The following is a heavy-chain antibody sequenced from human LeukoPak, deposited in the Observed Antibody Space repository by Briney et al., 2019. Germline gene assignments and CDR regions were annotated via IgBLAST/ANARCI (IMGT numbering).Heavy chain of an antibody. CDR2: IYPDDSDT. V-gene: IGHV5-51*01. J-gene: IGHJ4*02. CDR3: ARERSSQGYFDF. Sequence: GESLKISCKGSRYSFTSYWIGWVRQTPGKGLEWMGIIYPDDSDTRYSPSFQGQVTISADKSISTAYLQRSSLKASDTAMYYCARERSSQGYFDFWGQGTLVTVSS. CDR1: RYSFTSYW. D-gene: IGHD6-6*01.